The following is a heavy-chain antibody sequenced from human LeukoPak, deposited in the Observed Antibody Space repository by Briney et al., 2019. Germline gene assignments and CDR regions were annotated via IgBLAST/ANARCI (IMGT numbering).Heavy chain of an antibody. CDR1: GFPFSSYA. Sequence: GGSLLLSCAAGGFPFSSYAMHGGRPAPGKGLGWVAVISYDGSNKYYADSVKGRFTISRDNSKNTLYLQMNSLRAEDTAVYCCARSDCSGGSCYGESFDYWGQGTLVTVSS. J-gene: IGHJ4*02. CDR2: ISYDGSNK. V-gene: IGHV3-30-3*01. D-gene: IGHD2-15*01. CDR3: ARSDCSGGSCYGESFDY.